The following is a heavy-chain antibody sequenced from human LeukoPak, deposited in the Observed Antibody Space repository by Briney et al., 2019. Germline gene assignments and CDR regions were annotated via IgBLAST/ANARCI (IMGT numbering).Heavy chain of an antibody. CDR2: IYYSGST. J-gene: IGHJ4*02. CDR1: GGSISSGGYY. Sequence: SQTLSLTCTVSGGSISSGGYYWSWIRQHPGKGLEWIGYIYYSGSTYYNPSLKSRVTISVDTSKNQFSLKLSSVTAAGTAVYYCAREEPKSGYSYWGQGTLVTVSS. V-gene: IGHV4-31*03. CDR3: AREEPKSGYSY. D-gene: IGHD5-18*01.